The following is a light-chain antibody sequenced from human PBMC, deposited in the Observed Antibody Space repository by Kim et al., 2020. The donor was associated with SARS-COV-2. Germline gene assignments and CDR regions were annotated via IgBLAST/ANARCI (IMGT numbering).Light chain of an antibody. CDR2: LAT. J-gene: IGKJ3*01. Sequence: DIQMTQSPSSMSASVGDRVTITCRASQGISGSLAWYRQKPGKAPELLIYLATDLHSGVPPRFSGSGSGTDFTLTINSLQPEDFATYYCQQINSFPFTFGPGTKWISN. CDR3: QQINSFPFT. CDR1: QGISGS. V-gene: IGKV1-12*02.